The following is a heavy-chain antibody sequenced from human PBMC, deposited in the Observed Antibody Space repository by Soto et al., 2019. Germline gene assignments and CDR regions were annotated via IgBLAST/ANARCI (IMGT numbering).Heavy chain of an antibody. CDR3: ARAIWYRSGGSCYSDAFDI. CDR2: IYHSGST. D-gene: IGHD2-15*01. Sequence: QVQLQESGPGLVKPSGTLSLTCAVSGGSISSSNWWSWVRQPPGKGLEWIGEIYHSGSTNYNPSLKSRVTISVDKSKNQFSLKLSSVTAADTAVYYCARAIWYRSGGSCYSDAFDIWGQGTMVTVSS. J-gene: IGHJ3*02. V-gene: IGHV4-4*02. CDR1: GGSISSSNW.